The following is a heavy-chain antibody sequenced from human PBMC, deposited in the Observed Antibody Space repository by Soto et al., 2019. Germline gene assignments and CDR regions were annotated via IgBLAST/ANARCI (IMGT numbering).Heavy chain of an antibody. CDR2: IYWDNDR. CDR3: AQVTLTFGGVIGLDAFDV. J-gene: IGHJ3*01. Sequence: QITLKESGRTLVEPTQTLTLTCTFSGFSLTTKGVGVGWIRQPPGQALEWLAVIYWDNDRRYSPSLRSRLDITKDTYNNQVVLKMTTLDPVDTGTYYCAQVTLTFGGVIGLDAFDVWGQGAVVTVSS. V-gene: IGHV2-5*02. D-gene: IGHD3-16*02. CDR1: GFSLTTKGVG.